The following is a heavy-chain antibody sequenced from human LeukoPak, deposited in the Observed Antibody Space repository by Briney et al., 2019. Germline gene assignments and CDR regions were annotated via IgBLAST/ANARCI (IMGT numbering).Heavy chain of an antibody. V-gene: IGHV4-39*07. CDR2: ISYSGTT. CDR3: ATDPDFWSGYYYFDY. D-gene: IGHD3-3*01. Sequence: SETLSLTCTVSGVSISSNSDYWGWLRQPPGKGLEWIGSISYSGTTYYNPSLVSRATVTVDRTSNQFSLKLSSVTAADTAVYYCATDPDFWSGYYYFDYWGQGTMVTVSS. J-gene: IGHJ4*02. CDR1: GVSISSNSDY.